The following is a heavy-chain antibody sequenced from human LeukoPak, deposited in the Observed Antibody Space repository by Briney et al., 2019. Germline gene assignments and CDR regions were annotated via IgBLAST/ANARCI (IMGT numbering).Heavy chain of an antibody. Sequence: PGGSLRLSCAASGFTFSSYGMHCVRQAPGKGLEWVAVISYDGSNKYYADSVKGRFTISRDNSKNTLYLQMNSLRAEDTAVYYCAKLAGYYGMDVWGQGTTVTVSS. CDR2: ISYDGSNK. V-gene: IGHV3-30*18. D-gene: IGHD3-10*01. CDR3: AKLAGYYGMDV. CDR1: GFTFSSYG. J-gene: IGHJ6*02.